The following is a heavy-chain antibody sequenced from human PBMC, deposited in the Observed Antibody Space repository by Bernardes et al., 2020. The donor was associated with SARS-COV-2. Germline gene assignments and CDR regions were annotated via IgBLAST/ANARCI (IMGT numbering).Heavy chain of an antibody. D-gene: IGHD3-22*01. Sequence: GGSLRLSCAASGFTFSYYWMSWVRQAPGKGLEWVANIKQDGSEKDYVDFVKGRFTISRDNAKNSLYLQMNSLRAEDTAVYYCARDMSMIGYGMDVWGQGTTVTVSS. V-gene: IGHV3-7*03. CDR2: IKQDGSEK. CDR1: GFTFSYYW. CDR3: ARDMSMIGYGMDV. J-gene: IGHJ6*02.